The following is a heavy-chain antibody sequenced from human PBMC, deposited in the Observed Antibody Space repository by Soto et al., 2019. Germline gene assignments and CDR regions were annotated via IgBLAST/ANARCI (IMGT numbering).Heavy chain of an antibody. Sequence: SETLSLTCTVSGGSISGYYWSWLRQPPGKGLEWIGYIYNIIGSTSYNPSLRSRVTMSIDTSQEQFSLRLSSVTAADTAVYYCARWYGSEVFDYWGQGTLVTVSS. V-gene: IGHV4-59*08. CDR1: GGSISGYY. CDR3: ARWYGSEVFDY. D-gene: IGHD3-10*01. J-gene: IGHJ4*02. CDR2: IYNIIGST.